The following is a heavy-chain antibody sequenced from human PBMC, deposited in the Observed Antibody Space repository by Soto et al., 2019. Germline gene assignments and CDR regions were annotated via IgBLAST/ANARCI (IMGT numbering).Heavy chain of an antibody. CDR1: GASIGRGGYY. V-gene: IGHV4-31*03. CDR2: IHFSGET. Sequence: QVQLQESGPGLVKPSETLSLTCTVSGASIGRGGYYWTWIRQHPGKALEWIGHIHFSGETNYNPSLMGRVTLSMDTSRNQFSVHLTSVTAADTAIYYCVRDQGGDLDLWGQGSLVTVSS. D-gene: IGHD2-21*01. CDR3: VRDQGGDLDL. J-gene: IGHJ5*02.